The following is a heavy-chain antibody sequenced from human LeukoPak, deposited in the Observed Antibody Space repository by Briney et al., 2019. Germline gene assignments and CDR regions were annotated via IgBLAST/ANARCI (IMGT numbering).Heavy chain of an antibody. CDR2: TVSEIDGGTT. Sequence: PGGSLRLSCAASGCTFNYAWMSWVRQVPGKGLEWVGQTVSEIDGGTTDYAAPVKGRFTISRDDSKSTLYLQMNSLKIEDTAVYYCTTDEDWNYARKDVWGQGATVIVSS. J-gene: IGHJ6*02. CDR3: TTDEDWNYARKDV. D-gene: IGHD1-7*01. V-gene: IGHV3-15*04. CDR1: GCTFNYAW.